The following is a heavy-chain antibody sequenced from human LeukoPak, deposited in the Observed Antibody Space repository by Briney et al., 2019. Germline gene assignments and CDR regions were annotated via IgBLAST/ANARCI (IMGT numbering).Heavy chain of an antibody. CDR1: GFTFSDYY. CDR2: ITSSGTSI. CDR3: ARADSHRDRVDY. J-gene: IGHJ4*02. Sequence: GGSLRLSCAASGFTFSDYYMNWIRQAPGKGLEWISYITSSGTSIYYADSVKGRFTISRDNAKNSLYLQMNSLRADDTAVYYCARADSHRDRVDYWGQGTLVTVSS. D-gene: IGHD2-21*02. V-gene: IGHV3-11*01.